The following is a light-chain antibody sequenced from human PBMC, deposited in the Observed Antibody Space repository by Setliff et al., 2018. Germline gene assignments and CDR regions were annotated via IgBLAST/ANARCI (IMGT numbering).Light chain of an antibody. CDR1: SSDVGGYNY. CDR2: DVS. Sequence: QSALAQPASVSGSPGQSITLSCTGTSSDVGGYNYVSWYQQHPGKAPKLMIYDVSNRPSGVSNRFSGSKSGNTASLTISGLQAEDEADYYCISYTSSNTLEVFGTGTKGTV. V-gene: IGLV2-14*03. J-gene: IGLJ1*01. CDR3: ISYTSSNTLEV.